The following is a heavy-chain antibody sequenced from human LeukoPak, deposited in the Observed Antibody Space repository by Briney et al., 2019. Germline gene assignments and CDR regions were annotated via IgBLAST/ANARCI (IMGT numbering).Heavy chain of an antibody. CDR3: ARVESWERSGSSQDAFDI. CDR2: INPSGGRT. J-gene: IGHJ3*02. Sequence: ASVKVSCKASGYTFISYYMHWVRQAPGQGLEWMGIINPSGGRTSYAQKLQGRVTMTRDMSTSTVYMELSSLRSEDTAVYYCARVESWERSGSSQDAFDIWGQGTMVTVSS. V-gene: IGHV1-46*04. D-gene: IGHD1-26*01. CDR1: GYTFISYY.